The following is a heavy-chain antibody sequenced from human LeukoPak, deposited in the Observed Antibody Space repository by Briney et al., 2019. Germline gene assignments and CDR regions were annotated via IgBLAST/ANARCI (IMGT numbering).Heavy chain of an antibody. CDR3: ARDRYSGYDLLYDY. CDR1: GFTFSSYS. Sequence: PGGSLRLSCAASGFTFSSYSMNWVRQAPGKGLEWASYISSSSSTIYYADSVKGRFTISRDNAKNSLYLQMNSLRDEDTAVYYCARDRYSGYDLLYDYWGQGTLVTVSS. CDR2: ISSSSSTI. J-gene: IGHJ4*02. V-gene: IGHV3-48*02. D-gene: IGHD5-12*01.